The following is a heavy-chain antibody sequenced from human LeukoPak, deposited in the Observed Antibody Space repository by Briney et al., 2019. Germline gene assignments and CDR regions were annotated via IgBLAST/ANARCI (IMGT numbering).Heavy chain of an antibody. CDR2: IYYSGST. D-gene: IGHD1-1*01. J-gene: IGHJ4*02. CDR1: GGAISNSELY. V-gene: IGHV4-39*01. CDR3: ARLAGHHNNGRFDF. Sequence: PSETLSLTCTVSGGAISNSELYWGWVRQPPGKGLEWIAMIYYSGSTYSNPSLKSRVTISVDTSKNQFSLKVRSATAADSAVYFCARLAGHHNNGRFDFWGQGVLVSVSS.